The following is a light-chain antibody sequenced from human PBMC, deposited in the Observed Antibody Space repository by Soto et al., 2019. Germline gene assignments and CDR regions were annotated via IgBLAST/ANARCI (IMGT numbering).Light chain of an antibody. CDR1: TGDVGAYDS. CDR3: QSYDSSLSGWV. CDR2: EVT. V-gene: IGLV2-14*01. Sequence: QSALTQPASVSGSPGQSITISCTGTTGDVGAYDSVSWYQQHPGSAPKLIIYEVTTRPSGVSNRFSGSKSGNTASLTISGLQAEDEAHYYCQSYDSSLSGWVFGGGTQLTVL. J-gene: IGLJ3*02.